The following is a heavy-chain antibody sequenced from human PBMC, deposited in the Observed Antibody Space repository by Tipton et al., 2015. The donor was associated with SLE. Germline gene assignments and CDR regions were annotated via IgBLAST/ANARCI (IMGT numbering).Heavy chain of an antibody. CDR2: TYYRSKWYN. Sequence: PGLVKPSQTLSLTCAISGDSVSSNSAAWNWIRQSPSRGLEWLGRTYYRSKWYNDYAVSVKSRITINPDTSKNQFSLKLSSVTAADTAVYYCARVEYSSSLGYFDYWGQGTLVTVSS. CDR1: GDSVSSNSAA. J-gene: IGHJ4*02. CDR3: ARVEYSSSLGYFDY. D-gene: IGHD6-6*01. V-gene: IGHV6-1*01.